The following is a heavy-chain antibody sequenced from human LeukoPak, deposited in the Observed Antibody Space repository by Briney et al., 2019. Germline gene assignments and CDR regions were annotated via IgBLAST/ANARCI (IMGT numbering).Heavy chain of an antibody. Sequence: SETLSLTCTVSGGSISSYYWSWIRQPPGKGLEWIGYIYYSGSTNYNPSLKSRVTISVDTSKNQFSLKLSSVTAADTAVYYCARDNYYFDYWGQGTLVTVSS. J-gene: IGHJ4*02. CDR1: GGSISSYY. CDR3: ARDNYYFDY. CDR2: IYYSGST. V-gene: IGHV4-59*12.